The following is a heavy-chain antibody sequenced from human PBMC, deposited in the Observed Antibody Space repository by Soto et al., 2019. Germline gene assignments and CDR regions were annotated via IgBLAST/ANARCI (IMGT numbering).Heavy chain of an antibody. J-gene: IGHJ6*02. Sequence: SVKVSCKASGGTFSSYAISWVRQAPGQGLEWMGGIIPILGTANYAQKFQGRVTITADESTSTAYMELSSLRSEDTAVYYCARSDYYGSGSYRSPTSPYYYYYGIDVWGQGTTVTV. D-gene: IGHD3-10*01. V-gene: IGHV1-69*13. CDR1: GGTFSSYA. CDR3: ARSDYYGSGSYRSPTSPYYYYYGIDV. CDR2: IIPILGTA.